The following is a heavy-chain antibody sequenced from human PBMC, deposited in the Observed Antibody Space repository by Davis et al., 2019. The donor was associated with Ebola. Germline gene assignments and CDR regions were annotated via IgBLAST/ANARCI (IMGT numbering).Heavy chain of an antibody. J-gene: IGHJ6*04. V-gene: IGHV3-13*01. CDR2: IGTAGDT. D-gene: IGHD6-13*01. Sequence: PGGPLRLSCAASGFTFSSYDMHWVRQATGKGLEWVSAIGTAGDTYYPGSVKGRFTISRENAKNSLYLQMNSLRAGDTAVYYCARGSGAAAGLVWGKGTTVTVSS. CDR1: GFTFSSYD. CDR3: ARGSGAAAGLV.